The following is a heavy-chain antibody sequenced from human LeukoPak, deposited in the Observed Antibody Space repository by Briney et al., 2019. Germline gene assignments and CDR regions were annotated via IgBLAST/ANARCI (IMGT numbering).Heavy chain of an antibody. CDR1: GGSINNYY. CDR2: IYYSGTT. D-gene: IGHD3-9*01. Sequence: SETLSLTCTVSGGSINNYYWSWIRQPTGKGLEWIGYIYYSGTTNYNPSLKSRVTISVDTSKNQFSLKLSSVTAADTAVYYCARSGDILTAYYYYFDYWGQGTLVTISS. V-gene: IGHV4-59*08. CDR3: ARSGDILTAYYYYFDY. J-gene: IGHJ4*02.